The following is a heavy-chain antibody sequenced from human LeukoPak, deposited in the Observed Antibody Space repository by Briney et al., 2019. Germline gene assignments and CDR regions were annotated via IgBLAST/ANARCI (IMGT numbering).Heavy chain of an antibody. Sequence: GGSLRLSCAASGFTFSNYWMHWVRQAPGKGRVWVSRINSDGGSTIYAGSVKGRFTIYRDNAKNTLSLEINSLRAEETAVYYCARDNSYGSFDYWGQGAQVTVSS. CDR1: GFTFSNYW. D-gene: IGHD5-18*01. V-gene: IGHV3-74*01. J-gene: IGHJ4*02. CDR3: ARDNSYGSFDY. CDR2: INSDGGST.